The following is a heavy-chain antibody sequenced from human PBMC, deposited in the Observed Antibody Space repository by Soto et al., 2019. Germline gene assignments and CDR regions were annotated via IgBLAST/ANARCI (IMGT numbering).Heavy chain of an antibody. J-gene: IGHJ4*02. CDR2: INPIVSMS. V-gene: IGHV1-69*02. Sequence: QVQLVQSGTEVKKPGSSVKVSCKAPGDTFSFYTINWVRQAPGLGLEWVGRINPIVSMSNYAKKFQGRVSRTVDKSTTTAYMELRSLRSDDTAMYFCAASYGSGYRAFDYWGQGALVIVSS. CDR3: AASYGSGYRAFDY. CDR1: GDTFSFYT. D-gene: IGHD3-10*01.